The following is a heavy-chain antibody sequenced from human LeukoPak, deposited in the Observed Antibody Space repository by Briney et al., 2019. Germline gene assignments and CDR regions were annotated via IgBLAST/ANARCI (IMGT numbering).Heavy chain of an antibody. CDR2: ISSSSSYI. V-gene: IGHV3-21*01. CDR1: GFTSSSYS. D-gene: IGHD1-26*01. Sequence: GGSLRLSCAASGFTSSSYSMNWVRQAPGKGLEWVSSISSSSSYIYYADSVKGRFTISRDNAKNSLYLQMNSLRAEDTAVYYCARERNSGSYYYFDYWGQGTLVTVSS. CDR3: ARERNSGSYYYFDY. J-gene: IGHJ4*02.